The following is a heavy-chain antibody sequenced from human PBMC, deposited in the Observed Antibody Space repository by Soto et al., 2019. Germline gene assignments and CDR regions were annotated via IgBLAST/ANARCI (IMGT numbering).Heavy chain of an antibody. J-gene: IGHJ4*02. CDR1: GGSISSYY. CDR2: IYYSGST. V-gene: IGHV4-59*08. CDR3: ARRYGDSFDY. Sequence: QVQLQESGPGLVKPSETLSLTCTVSGGSISSYYWSWIRQPPGKGLEWIGYIYYSGSTNYNPSLKRRVTIAVDTSKSQCSLKLSSVTAADTAVYYCARRYGDSFDYWGQGTLVTVSS. D-gene: IGHD1-20*01.